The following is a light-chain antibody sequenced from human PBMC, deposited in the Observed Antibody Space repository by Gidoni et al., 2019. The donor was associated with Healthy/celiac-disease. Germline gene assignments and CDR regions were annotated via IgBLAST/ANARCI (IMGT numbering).Light chain of an antibody. CDR1: QDISNS. CDR3: QQYDNLPLT. V-gene: IGKV1-33*01. CDR2: DAS. Sequence: IQMTQSPSSLSASVGDRVTITCQASQDISNSLNWYQQKPGKAPKLLIYDASNLETGVPSRFSGSGSGTDFTFTISSLQPEDIATYYCQQYDNLPLTFGGXTKVEIK. J-gene: IGKJ4*01.